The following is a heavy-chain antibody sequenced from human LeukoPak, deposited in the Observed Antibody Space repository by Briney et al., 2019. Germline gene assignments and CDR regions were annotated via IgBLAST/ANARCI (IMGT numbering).Heavy chain of an antibody. CDR3: AKVRDRLSSFYPAA. Sequence: GASVKVSCKASGYTFTSDDMHWGRQAPGQGLEWMGWINPHSGGRNLAQKFQGRVTMTRDTSITTAYLELSGLTSDDTAMYYCAKVRDRLSSFYPAAWGQGTLVSVSS. V-gene: IGHV1-2*02. D-gene: IGHD6-13*01. J-gene: IGHJ4*02. CDR2: INPHSGGR. CDR1: GYTFTSDD.